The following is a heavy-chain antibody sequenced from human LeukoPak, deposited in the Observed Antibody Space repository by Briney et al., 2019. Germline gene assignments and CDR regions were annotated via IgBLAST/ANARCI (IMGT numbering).Heavy chain of an antibody. CDR1: GGSFSGYY. D-gene: IGHD4-17*01. J-gene: IGHJ4*02. CDR3: ARSVTVTTERDY. V-gene: IGHV4-34*01. CDR2: INHSGST. Sequence: SETLSLTCAVYGGSFSGYYWSWIRQPPGKGLEWIGEINHSGSTNYNPSLKSRVTISVDTSKNQFSLKLSSVTAADTAVYYCARSVTVTTERDYWGQGTLVTVSS.